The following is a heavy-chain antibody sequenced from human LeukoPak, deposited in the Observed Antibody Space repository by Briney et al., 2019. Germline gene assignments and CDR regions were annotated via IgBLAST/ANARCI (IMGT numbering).Heavy chain of an antibody. J-gene: IGHJ5*02. Sequence: ASVKVSCKASGYTFTAYAMHWVRQAPGQRLEWMGWINTGNGNTKYSQKFQGRVTFSKDTSASTASMELSSLRSEDTAMYYCARERAVGATTSWFDPWGQGTLVTVSS. V-gene: IGHV1-3*04. CDR3: ARERAVGATTSWFDP. CDR1: GYTFTAYA. D-gene: IGHD1-26*01. CDR2: INTGNGNT.